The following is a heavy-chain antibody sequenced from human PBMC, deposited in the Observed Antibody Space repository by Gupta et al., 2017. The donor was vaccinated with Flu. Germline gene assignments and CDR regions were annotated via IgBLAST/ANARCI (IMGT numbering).Heavy chain of an antibody. J-gene: IGHJ4*02. Sequence: EVQLLESGGGLVQPGGSLRLSCAASGFTFSSYAMSWVRQAPGKGLEWVSAISGSGGSTYYADSVKGRFTISRDNSKNTLYLQMNSLRAEDTAVYYCAKDEALGALSSAAFDYWGQGTLVTVSS. CDR3: AKDEALGALSSAAFDY. CDR1: GFTFSSYA. D-gene: IGHD1-26*01. CDR2: ISGSGGST. V-gene: IGHV3-23*01.